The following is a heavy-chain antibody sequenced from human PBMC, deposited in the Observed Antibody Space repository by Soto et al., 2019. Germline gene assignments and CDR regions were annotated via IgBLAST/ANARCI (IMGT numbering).Heavy chain of an antibody. CDR1: GGSFTINNW. Sequence: QVQLQESGPGLVKPSGTLSLTCAVSGGSFTINNWWTWVRQPPGQGLEWIGEIYRTGSTNYNPSLQSRFTISLDKSENQFSLKVTSLTAADTAVYYCASRDPGTSVDYWGQGTLVTVSS. J-gene: IGHJ4*02. CDR2: IYRTGST. CDR3: ASRDPGTSVDY. D-gene: IGHD1-7*01. V-gene: IGHV4-4*02.